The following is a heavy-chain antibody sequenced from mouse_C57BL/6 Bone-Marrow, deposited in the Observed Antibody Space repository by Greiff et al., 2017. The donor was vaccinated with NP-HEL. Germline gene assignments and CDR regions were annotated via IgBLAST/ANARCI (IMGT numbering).Heavy chain of an antibody. CDR3: ARHEGYSNYWYFDV. V-gene: IGHV1-62-2*01. J-gene: IGHJ1*03. D-gene: IGHD2-5*01. CDR1: GNTFTEYP. CDR2: FYPGSGRI. Sequence: QVQLQQSGAELGKPGASGKLSCKAFGNTFTEYPIHWVKQRSGQGLEGIGGFYPGSGRIKENEKFKDKATLTADKSSSTVYMELSRLTSEDSAVYFCARHEGYSNYWYFDVWGTGTTVTVSS.